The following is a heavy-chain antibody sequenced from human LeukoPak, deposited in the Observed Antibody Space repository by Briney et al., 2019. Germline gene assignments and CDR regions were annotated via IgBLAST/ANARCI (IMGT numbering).Heavy chain of an antibody. V-gene: IGHV4-59*01. J-gene: IGHJ4*02. CDR3: ARTSITGPLTPFDY. D-gene: IGHD1-20*01. CDR2: IYYSGST. CDR1: GGSISSYY. Sequence: PSETLSLTCTVSGGSISSYYWSWIRQPPGKGLEWIGYIYYSGSTNYNPSLKSRVTISVDTSKNQFSLKLSSVTAADTAVYYCARTSITGPLTPFDYWGQGTLVTVSS.